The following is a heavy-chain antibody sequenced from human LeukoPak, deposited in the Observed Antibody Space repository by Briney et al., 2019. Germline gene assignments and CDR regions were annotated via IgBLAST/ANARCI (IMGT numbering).Heavy chain of an antibody. D-gene: IGHD6-19*01. CDR2: ISSSSSYI. Sequence: PGGSLRLSCAASGFTFSSYSMNWVRQAPGKGLEWVSSISSSSSYIYYADSVKGRFTISRDNAKNSLYLQMNSLRAEDTAVYYCARVEGSSGWYIPKGYYYGMDVWGQGTTATVSS. J-gene: IGHJ6*02. CDR3: ARVEGSSGWYIPKGYYYGMDV. V-gene: IGHV3-21*01. CDR1: GFTFSSYS.